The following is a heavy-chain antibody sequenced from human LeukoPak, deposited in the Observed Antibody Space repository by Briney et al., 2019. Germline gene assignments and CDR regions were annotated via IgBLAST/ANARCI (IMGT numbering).Heavy chain of an antibody. Sequence: SETLSLTCTVSGGSISSYYWSWIRQPAGKGLEWIGRIYTSGSTNYNPSLKSRVTMSVDTSKNQFSLKLSSVTAADTAVYYCARDSSPSWYSSSWYWDYFDYWGQGTLVTFSS. CDR2: IYTSGST. CDR1: GGSISSYY. J-gene: IGHJ4*02. V-gene: IGHV4-4*07. CDR3: ARDSSPSWYSSSWYWDYFDY. D-gene: IGHD6-13*01.